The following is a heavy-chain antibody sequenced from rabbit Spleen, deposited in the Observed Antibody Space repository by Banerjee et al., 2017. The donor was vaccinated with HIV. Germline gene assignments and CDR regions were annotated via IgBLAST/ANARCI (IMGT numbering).Heavy chain of an antibody. CDR3: ARDSDISAHKYPLEL. D-gene: IGHD7-1*01. V-gene: IGHV1S47*01. CDR2: IYTAGGST. Sequence: QEQLVESGGGLVQPEGSLTLTCTASGFSFSSSYYMCWVRQAPGKGLEWIACIYTAGGSTYYASWAKGRFTITRSTSLNTVTLQMTSLTAADTATYFCARDSDISAHKYPLELWGPGTLVTVS. J-gene: IGHJ4*01. CDR1: GFSFSSSYY.